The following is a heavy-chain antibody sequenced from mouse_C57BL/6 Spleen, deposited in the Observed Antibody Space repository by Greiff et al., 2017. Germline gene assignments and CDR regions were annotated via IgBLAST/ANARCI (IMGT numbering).Heavy chain of an antibody. J-gene: IGHJ3*01. CDR1: GFTFSSYG. Sequence: EVQVVESGGDLVKPGGSLTLSCAASGFTFSSYGMSWVRQTPDKRLEWVATISSGGSYTYYPDSVKGRFTISRDNAKNTLYLQMSSLKSDDTAMYSCARHYYGSSSWFAYWGQGTLVTVSA. D-gene: IGHD1-1*01. CDR2: ISSGGSYT. CDR3: ARHYYGSSSWFAY. V-gene: IGHV5-6*01.